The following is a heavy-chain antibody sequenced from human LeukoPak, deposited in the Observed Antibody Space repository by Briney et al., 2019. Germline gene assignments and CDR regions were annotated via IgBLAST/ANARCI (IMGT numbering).Heavy chain of an antibody. V-gene: IGHV4-39*07. Sequence: SETLSLTCTVSGGSISSSSYYWGWIRQPPGKGLGWIGSIYYSGSTYYNPSLKSRVTISVDTSKNQFSLKLSSVTAADTAVYYCAREDYGDYVWGQGTLVTVSS. D-gene: IGHD4-17*01. J-gene: IGHJ4*02. CDR1: GGSISSSSYY. CDR2: IYYSGST. CDR3: AREDYGDYV.